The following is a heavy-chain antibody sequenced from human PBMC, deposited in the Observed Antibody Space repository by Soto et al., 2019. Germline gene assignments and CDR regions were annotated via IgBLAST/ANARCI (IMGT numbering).Heavy chain of an antibody. CDR3: ARDGEGY. D-gene: IGHD2-21*01. J-gene: IGHJ4*02. V-gene: IGHV3-74*01. CDR2: INTDGRET. CDR1: GFIFSNYW. Sequence: GGSLRLSCAASGFIFSNYWMHWVRQVPGKGLVWVSRINTDGRETNYADSVKGRFTVSRDNAKNTQFLQMNGLRVEDTAVYYCARDGEGYWGQGTLVTVSS.